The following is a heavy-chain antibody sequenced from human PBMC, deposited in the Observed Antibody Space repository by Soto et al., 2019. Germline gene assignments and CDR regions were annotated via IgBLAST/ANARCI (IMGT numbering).Heavy chain of an antibody. D-gene: IGHD2-15*01. CDR3: ARDFYGGFSYGPGDS. Sequence: EVQLVESGGGLVQPGGSLRLSCVASGFAFWGDWMSWVRQAPGKGLEWVANIKQDGSKAQYLESVRGRFTISRDNSKSSVYLQMNSLRAEGTALYYCARDFYGGFSYGPGDSWGQGTLVTVSS. J-gene: IGHJ4*02. CDR2: IKQDGSKA. V-gene: IGHV3-7*01. CDR1: GFAFWGDW.